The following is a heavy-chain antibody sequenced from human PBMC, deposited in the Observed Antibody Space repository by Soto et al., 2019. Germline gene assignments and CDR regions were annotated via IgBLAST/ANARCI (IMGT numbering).Heavy chain of an antibody. CDR1: GGVFRNYA. D-gene: IGHD1-26*01. CDR2: IIPVFGTA. Sequence: QVQLVQSGAEVKKPGSSVKVSCKASGGVFRNYAINWVRQAPGQGLEWMGGIIPVFGTADFPQKFQGRVTITADESTTTAYMELTSLKTEDTAVYFCARDRGGSYSFDSWGQGTRVTVAS. V-gene: IGHV1-69*01. CDR3: ARDRGGSYSFDS. J-gene: IGHJ5*01.